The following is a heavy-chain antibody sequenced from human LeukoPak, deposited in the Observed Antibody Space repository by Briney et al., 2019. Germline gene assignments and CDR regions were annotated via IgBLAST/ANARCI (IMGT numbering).Heavy chain of an antibody. V-gene: IGHV4-61*02. J-gene: IGHJ4*02. CDR1: GGSISSGSYY. CDR2: IYTSGST. CDR3: SGAVGY. Sequence: SETLSLTCTVSGGSISSGSYYWSWIRQPAGKGLEWIGRIYTSGSTNYNPSLKSRVTISVDTSKNQFSLRLSSVTAADTAVYYCSGAVGYWGQGTLVTVSS.